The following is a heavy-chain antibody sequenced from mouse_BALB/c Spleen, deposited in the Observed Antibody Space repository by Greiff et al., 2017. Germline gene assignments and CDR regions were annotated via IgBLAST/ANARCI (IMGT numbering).Heavy chain of an antibody. Sequence: EVQGVESGGGLVQPGGSRKLSCAASGFTFSSFGMHWVRQAPEKGLEWVAYISSGSSTIYYADTVKGRFTISRDNPKNTLFLQMTSLRSEDTAMYYCARGAVVAHYYAMDYWGQGTSVTVSS. J-gene: IGHJ4*01. D-gene: IGHD1-1*01. CDR2: ISSGSSTI. CDR1: GFTFSSFG. CDR3: ARGAVVAHYYAMDY. V-gene: IGHV5-17*02.